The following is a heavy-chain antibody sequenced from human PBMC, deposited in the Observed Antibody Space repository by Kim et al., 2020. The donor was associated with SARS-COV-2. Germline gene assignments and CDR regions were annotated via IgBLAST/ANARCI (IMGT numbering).Heavy chain of an antibody. J-gene: IGHJ5*02. Sequence: GGSLRLSCAASGFTFSSYAMSWVRQAPGKGLEWVSAISGSGGSTYYADSVKGRFTISRDNSKNTLYLQMNSLRAEDTAVYYCAKEVIAARLGIAVGRTNWFDPWGQGTLVTVSS. D-gene: IGHD6-19*01. CDR3: AKEVIAARLGIAVGRTNWFDP. CDR1: GFTFSSYA. CDR2: ISGSGGST. V-gene: IGHV3-23*01.